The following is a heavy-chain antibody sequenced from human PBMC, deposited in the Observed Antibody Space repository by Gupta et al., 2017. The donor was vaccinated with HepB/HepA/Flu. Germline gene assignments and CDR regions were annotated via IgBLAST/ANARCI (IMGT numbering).Heavy chain of an antibody. J-gene: IGHJ6*02. Sequence: EVQLVESGGGLVKPGGSLRLSCAASGFTVSSYSMNWFRRARGKGLEWVASISSISSYIYYSDSVNGRFTISRDNAKKLLYLQMNSLGAEDTAVYYCARVLLLRFMRGYDYGIYVWGQGTTVTVSS. CDR2: ISSISSYI. CDR3: ARVLLLRFMRGYDYGIYV. D-gene: IGHD1-26*01. CDR1: GFTVSSYS. V-gene: IGHV3-21*01.